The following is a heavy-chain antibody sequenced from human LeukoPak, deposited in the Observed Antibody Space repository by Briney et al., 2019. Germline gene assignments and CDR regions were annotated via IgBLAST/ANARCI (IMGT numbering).Heavy chain of an antibody. V-gene: IGHV3-30*18. Sequence: PGRSLRHSCADSGFTFSSYDVHSVRQSLGEGVWCVSVISTDENHKNYTDSVKGPFSLSRDNSQNTQYLHIRRARPEDTALYYSAKEGRWLQLGGAFDIWGQGTMVTVSS. J-gene: IGHJ3*02. CDR3: AKEGRWLQLGGAFDI. CDR2: ISTDENHK. CDR1: GFTFSSYD. D-gene: IGHD5-24*01.